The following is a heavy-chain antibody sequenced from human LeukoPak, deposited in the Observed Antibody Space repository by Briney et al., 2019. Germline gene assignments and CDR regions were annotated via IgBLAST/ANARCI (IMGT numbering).Heavy chain of an antibody. D-gene: IGHD2-15*01. CDR1: VGSISSSSYY. Sequence: PSETLSLTCTVSVGSISSSSYYWGWIRQPPGKGLGWIGSIYYSGSTYYNPSLTSRITISVDTSKNQFSLKLSSVTDADTAVYYCATLGYCSGGSCRYFDYWGQGTLVTVSS. V-gene: IGHV4-39*01. J-gene: IGHJ4*02. CDR2: IYYSGST. CDR3: ATLGYCSGGSCRYFDY.